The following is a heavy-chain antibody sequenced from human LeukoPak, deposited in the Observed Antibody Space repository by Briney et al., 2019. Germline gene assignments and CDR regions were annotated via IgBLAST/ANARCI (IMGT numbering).Heavy chain of an antibody. V-gene: IGHV3-74*01. D-gene: IGHD6-19*01. CDR2: INSDGSRT. Sequence: SGGSLRLSCAASGFTFSTYWMHGVRQAPGKGLVWVSRINSDGSRTTYADSVEGRFTISRDNAKNTLYLQMNSLRTEDTAVYYCARPETQYSSGLDGFDIWGQGTMVTVSS. CDR1: GFTFSTYW. CDR3: ARPETQYSSGLDGFDI. J-gene: IGHJ3*02.